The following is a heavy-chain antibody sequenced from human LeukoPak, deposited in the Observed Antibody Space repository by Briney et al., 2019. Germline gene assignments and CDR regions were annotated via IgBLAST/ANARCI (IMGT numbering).Heavy chain of an antibody. D-gene: IGHD3-10*01. CDR3: ARESDSHYGSGVYDPFDI. CDR1: GYTLTELS. V-gene: IGHV1-24*01. J-gene: IGHJ3*02. CDR2: FDPEDGET. Sequence: GASVKVSCKVSGYTLTELSMHWVRQAPGKGLEWMGGFDPEDGETIYAQKFQGRVTMTEDTSTDTAYMELSSLRSEDTAVYYCARESDSHYGSGVYDPFDIWGQGTMVIVSS.